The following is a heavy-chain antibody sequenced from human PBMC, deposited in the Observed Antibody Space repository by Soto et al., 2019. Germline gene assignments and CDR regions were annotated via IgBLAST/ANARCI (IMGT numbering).Heavy chain of an antibody. CDR3: ARGGTAGVYYNDSMGD. CDR1: GGSISSYY. J-gene: IGHJ6*04. D-gene: IGHD1-1*01. V-gene: IGHV4-59*01. CDR2: IYYSGST. Sequence: PSETLSLTCTVSGGSISSYYWSWIRQPPGKGLEWIGYIYYSGSTNYNPSLKSRVTISVDTSKNQFSLKLISVTAADTAVYYCARGGTAGVYYNDSMGDWGEGTTVTVSS.